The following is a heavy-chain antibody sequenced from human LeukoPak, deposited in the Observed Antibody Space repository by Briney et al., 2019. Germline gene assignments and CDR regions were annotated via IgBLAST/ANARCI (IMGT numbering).Heavy chain of an antibody. CDR3: ARDKGQRWLQIGFYGMDV. Sequence: GGSLRLSCAASGFTFSSYWMNWARQAPGKGLEWVASINHNGNVNYYVDSVKGRFTISRDNAKNSLYLQMSNLRAEDTAVYYCARDKGQRWLQIGFYGMDVWGQGTTVTVSS. CDR2: INHNGNVN. J-gene: IGHJ6*02. CDR1: GFTFSSYW. D-gene: IGHD5-24*01. V-gene: IGHV3-7*03.